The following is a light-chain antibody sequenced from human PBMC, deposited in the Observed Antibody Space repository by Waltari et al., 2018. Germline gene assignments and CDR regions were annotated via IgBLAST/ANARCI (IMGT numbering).Light chain of an antibody. Sequence: QTVVTQEPSLSVSPGGTVTLTCTLSSGSLSTTSYATWYQQTPGQAPRTLVYKGNSRSSGVPDRFSGSILGNKAALTIMGAQADDECDYYCSLYMGSGIWVFGGGTKLTVL. CDR1: SGSLSTTSY. V-gene: IGLV8-61*01. J-gene: IGLJ3*02. CDR2: KGN. CDR3: SLYMGSGIWV.